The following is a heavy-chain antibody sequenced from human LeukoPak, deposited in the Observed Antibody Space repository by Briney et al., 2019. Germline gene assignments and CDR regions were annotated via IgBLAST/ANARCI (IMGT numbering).Heavy chain of an antibody. CDR1: GFTFSSYR. J-gene: IGHJ3*02. D-gene: IGHD2-2*01. V-gene: IGHV3-7*01. CDR3: ARRQCSSISCYYAFDI. Sequence: GGSLRLSCAASGFTFSSYRMSWVRQAPGKGLEWVANIKQDGSEKYYVDSLKGRFTISRDNAKNSLYLQMNSLGAEDTAVYYCARRQCSSISCYYAFDIWGQGTMVTVSS. CDR2: IKQDGSEK.